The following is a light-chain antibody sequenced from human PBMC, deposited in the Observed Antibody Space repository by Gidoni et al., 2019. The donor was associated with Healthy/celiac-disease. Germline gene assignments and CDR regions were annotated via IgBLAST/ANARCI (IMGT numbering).Light chain of an antibody. V-gene: IGKV1-33*01. CDR1: QDISNY. Sequence: DIQMTQSPSSLSASVGDRVTITCQASQDISNYLNWYQQKPGKAPKLLIYDASNLETGVPSRFSGSGSGTDFTFTISSLQPEDIATYYCQQYDNLPTSITFXXXTRLEIK. J-gene: IGKJ5*01. CDR2: DAS. CDR3: QQYDNLPTSIT.